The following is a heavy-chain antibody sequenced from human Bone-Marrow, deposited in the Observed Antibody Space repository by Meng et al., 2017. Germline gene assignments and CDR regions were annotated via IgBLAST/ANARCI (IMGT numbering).Heavy chain of an antibody. D-gene: IGHD3-16*02. J-gene: IGHJ3*02. Sequence: ASVKVSCKASGYTFTGSYMHWVRQAPGQGLEWMGWINPNSGGTNYGEKFQGRVTMTRDTSISTAYMELSRLRSDDTAVYYCARRHYDYGGGSYRHNDAFDIWGQGTMVTVSS. CDR1: GYTFTGSY. CDR2: INPNSGGT. CDR3: ARRHYDYGGGSYRHNDAFDI. V-gene: IGHV1-2*02.